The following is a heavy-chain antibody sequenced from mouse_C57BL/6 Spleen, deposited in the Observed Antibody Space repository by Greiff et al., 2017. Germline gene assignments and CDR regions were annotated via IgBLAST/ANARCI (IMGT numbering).Heavy chain of an antibody. D-gene: IGHD2-4*01. Sequence: EVQLQQSGPELVKPGASVKIPCKASGYTFTDYNMDWVKQSHGKSLEWIGDINPNNGGTIYNQKFKGKATLTVDKSSSTAYMELRSLTSEDTAVYYCARSRIYYDYGWYFDVWGTGTTVTVSS. CDR2: INPNNGGT. CDR3: ARSRIYYDYGWYFDV. J-gene: IGHJ1*03. V-gene: IGHV1-18*01. CDR1: GYTFTDYN.